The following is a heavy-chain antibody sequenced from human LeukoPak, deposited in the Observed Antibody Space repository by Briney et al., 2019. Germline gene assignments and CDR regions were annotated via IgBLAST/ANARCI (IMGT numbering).Heavy chain of an antibody. CDR3: ARGPDILTSSTLFPDY. V-gene: IGHV4-34*01. CDR1: GGSFSGYY. Sequence: SETLSLTCAVYGGSFSGYYWSWIRQPPGKGLEWIGEINHSGSTNYNPSLKSRVTISVDTSKNQFSLKLSSVTAADTAVYYCARGPDILTSSTLFPDYWGQGTLVTVSS. J-gene: IGHJ4*02. D-gene: IGHD3-9*01. CDR2: INHSGST.